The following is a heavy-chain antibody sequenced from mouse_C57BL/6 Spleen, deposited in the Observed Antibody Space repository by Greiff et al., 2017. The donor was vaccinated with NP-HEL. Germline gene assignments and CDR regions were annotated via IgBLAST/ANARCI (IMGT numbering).Heavy chain of an antibody. CDR2: ISSGGSYT. V-gene: IGHV5-6*01. CDR1: GFTFSSYG. D-gene: IGHD4-1*01. CDR3: ARNWDGFDY. Sequence: EVKVVESGGDLVKPGGSLKLSCAASGFTFSSYGMSWVRQTPGKRLEWVATISSGGSYTYYPDSVKGRFTISRDNAKNTLYLQMSSLKSEDTAMYYCARNWDGFDYWGQGTTLTVSS. J-gene: IGHJ2*01.